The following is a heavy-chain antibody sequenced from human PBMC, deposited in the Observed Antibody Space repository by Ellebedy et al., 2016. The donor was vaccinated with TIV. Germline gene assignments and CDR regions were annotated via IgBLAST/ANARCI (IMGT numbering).Heavy chain of an antibody. Sequence: GESLKISCAASGFSITNNYLSWVRQAPGKGLEWISVIYADGRPHYADSVNGRFTITRDNSKNTLYLQMDRLRAEDTAMYFCARDTHSYVRFDYWGQGSQVTVSS. J-gene: IGHJ4*02. V-gene: IGHV3-53*01. D-gene: IGHD3-16*01. CDR1: GFSITNNY. CDR2: IYADGRP. CDR3: ARDTHSYVRFDY.